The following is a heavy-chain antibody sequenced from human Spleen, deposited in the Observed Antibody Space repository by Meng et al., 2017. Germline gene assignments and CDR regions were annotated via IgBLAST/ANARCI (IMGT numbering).Heavy chain of an antibody. CDR1: GFTFSSYW. CDR2: INSDGSST. V-gene: IGHV3-74*01. CDR3: AKENNAFDI. J-gene: IGHJ3*02. D-gene: IGHD2/OR15-2a*01. Sequence: GGSLRLSCAASGFTFSSYWMHWVRQAPGKGLVWVSRINSDGSSTSYADSVKGRFTISRDNAKNTLYLQVNSLRGEDTAVYYWAKENNAFDIWGQGRMVTVSS.